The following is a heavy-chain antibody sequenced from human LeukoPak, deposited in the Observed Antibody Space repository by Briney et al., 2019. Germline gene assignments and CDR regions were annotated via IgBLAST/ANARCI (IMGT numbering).Heavy chain of an antibody. CDR1: GFTYSKSL. J-gene: IGHJ5*02. CDR2: IKQDGSDK. V-gene: IGHV3-7*05. D-gene: IGHD2-21*02. CDR3: ASANRDSHLNWFDP. Sequence: PGGSLRLSCGASGFTYSKSLMSWVRHAPGKGLEWVANIKQDGSDKYYVDSVKGRFTISRDNAKNSLYLQMNSLRAEDTAVYYCASANRDSHLNWFDPWGHGTLVTVSS.